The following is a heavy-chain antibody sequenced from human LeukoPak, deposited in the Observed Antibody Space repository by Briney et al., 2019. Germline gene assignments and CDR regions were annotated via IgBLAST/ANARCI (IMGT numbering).Heavy chain of an antibody. CDR1: GGSISSSSYY. V-gene: IGHV4-39*07. J-gene: IGHJ6*03. CDR3: ARVAHYGDYEDYYYYMDV. Sequence: PSETLSLTCTVSGGSISSSSYYWGWIRQPPGKGLEWIGSIYYSGSTYYNPSLKSRVTISVDTSKNQFSLKLSSVTAADTAVYYCARVAHYGDYEDYYYYMDVWGKGTTVTVSS. D-gene: IGHD4-17*01. CDR2: IYYSGST.